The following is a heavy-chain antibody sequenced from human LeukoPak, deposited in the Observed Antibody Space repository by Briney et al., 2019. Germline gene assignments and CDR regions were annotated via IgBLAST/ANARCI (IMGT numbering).Heavy chain of an antibody. Sequence: PSETLSLTCAVYGGSFSGYYWSWVRQPPGKGLEWVGEINHSGSTNYNPSRKSRVTISVDTSKNQSSLKLSSVTAADTAVYYCARRRWGLYYYMDVWGKGTTVTVSS. D-gene: IGHD4-23*01. CDR2: INHSGST. V-gene: IGHV4-34*01. CDR3: ARRRWGLYYYMDV. CDR1: GGSFSGYY. J-gene: IGHJ6*03.